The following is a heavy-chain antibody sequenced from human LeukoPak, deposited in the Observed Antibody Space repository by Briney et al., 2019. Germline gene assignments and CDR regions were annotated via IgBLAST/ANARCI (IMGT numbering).Heavy chain of an antibody. D-gene: IGHD6-13*01. CDR1: GGSISSSSYY. V-gene: IGHV4-39*01. CDR3: ARAIAAAGMVFDP. CDR2: IYYSGST. Sequence: SETLSLTCTVSGGSISSSSYYWGWIRQPPGKGLEWIGSIYYSGSTYYNPSLKSRVTISVDTSKNQFSLKLSSVTAADTAVYYCARAIAAAGMVFDPWGQGTLVTVSS. J-gene: IGHJ5*02.